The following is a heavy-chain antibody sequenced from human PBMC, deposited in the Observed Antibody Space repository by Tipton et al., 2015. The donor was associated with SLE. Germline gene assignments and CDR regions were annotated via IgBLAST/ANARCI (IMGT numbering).Heavy chain of an antibody. J-gene: IGHJ4*02. Sequence: TLSLTCTVSGGSITSSSSFWGWIRQPPGKGLEWIGSMFYTGNTYYNPSLESRVTISVDTSKNQFSLRLTSVTAADTAVYHCTRVPRYNWNYIADWGQGTLVSVSS. CDR1: GGSITSSSSF. V-gene: IGHV4-39*07. CDR2: MFYTGNT. D-gene: IGHD1-7*01. CDR3: TRVPRYNWNYIAD.